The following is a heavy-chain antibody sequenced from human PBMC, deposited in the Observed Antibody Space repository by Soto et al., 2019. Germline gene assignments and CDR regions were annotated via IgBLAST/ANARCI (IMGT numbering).Heavy chain of an antibody. CDR3: ARDALLRGGSWLVY. V-gene: IGHV1-46*01. CDR2: INPSGGST. Sequence: ASVNVSCKSSGYTFTSYYIHWVRQAPGQGLEWMGIINPSGGSTSYAQKFQGRVTMTRDTSTSTVYMELSSLRSEDTAVYYCARDALLRGGSWLVYWGQGTLVTVSS. D-gene: IGHD1-26*01. CDR1: GYTFTSYY. J-gene: IGHJ4*02.